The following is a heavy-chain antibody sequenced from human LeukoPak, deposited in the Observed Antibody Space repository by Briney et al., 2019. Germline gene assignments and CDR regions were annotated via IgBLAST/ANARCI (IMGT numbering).Heavy chain of an antibody. J-gene: IGHJ6*02. CDR1: GGSISSGDYY. D-gene: IGHD3-10*01. CDR2: IYHSRST. CDR3: ARSPLYYYGSGSYDNV. V-gene: IGHV4-30-4*01. Sequence: KASQTLSLTCTVSGGSISSGDYYWSWIRQPPGKGLEWIGYIYHSRSTYYNPSLKSRVTLSEDTSKNQFSLKLSSVTVADTAVYYCARSPLYYYGSGSYDNVWGQGTTVTVSS.